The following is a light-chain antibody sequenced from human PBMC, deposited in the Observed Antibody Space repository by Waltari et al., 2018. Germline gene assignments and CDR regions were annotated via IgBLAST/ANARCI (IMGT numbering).Light chain of an antibody. J-gene: IGKJ3*01. V-gene: IGKV1-39*01. Sequence: DIRMTPSPSPLSASLGDRVTVTCRASQNIMTYLNWYQHKPGNAPELLIYSASKLQRGVPSRFSGSGSGTDFTLTISSLQPADFATYYCQQSYSVPFTFGPGTNVDRK. CDR3: QQSYSVPFT. CDR1: QNIMTY. CDR2: SAS.